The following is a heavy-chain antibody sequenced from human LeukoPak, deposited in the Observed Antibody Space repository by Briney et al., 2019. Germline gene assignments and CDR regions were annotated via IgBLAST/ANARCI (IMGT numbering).Heavy chain of an antibody. D-gene: IGHD6-19*01. CDR1: GYTFTSYG. CDR2: IIPIFGTA. CDR3: ARGIAVAGPPWYFDY. J-gene: IGHJ4*02. Sequence: ASVKVSCKASGYTFTSYGISWVRQAPGQGLEWMGGIIPIFGTANYAQKFQGRVTITADESTSTAYMELSSLRSEDTAVYYCARGIAVAGPPWYFDYWGQGTLVTVSS. V-gene: IGHV1-69*13.